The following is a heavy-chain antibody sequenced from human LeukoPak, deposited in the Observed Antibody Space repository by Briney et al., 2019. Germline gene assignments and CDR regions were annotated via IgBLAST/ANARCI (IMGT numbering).Heavy chain of an antibody. CDR1: GVSISSYY. V-gene: IGHV4-59*01. CDR3: ARVPQYYYDSSGYLDAFDI. CDR2: IYYSGST. Sequence: PSETLSLTCTVSGVSISSYYWSWVRQPPGRGLEWIGYIYYSGSTNYNPSLKRRVTISVDTSKNQFSLKLSSVTAADTAVYYCARVPQYYYDSSGYLDAFDIWGQGTMVTVSS. J-gene: IGHJ3*02. D-gene: IGHD3-22*01.